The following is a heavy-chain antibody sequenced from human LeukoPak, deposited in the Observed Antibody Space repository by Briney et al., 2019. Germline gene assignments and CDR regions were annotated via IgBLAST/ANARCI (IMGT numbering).Heavy chain of an antibody. V-gene: IGHV3-23*01. CDR3: AKTYCGGDCLVDY. CDR2: IIGSGGST. J-gene: IGHJ4*02. D-gene: IGHD2-21*02. CDR1: GFTFNNYA. Sequence: PGGSLRLSCAASGFTFNNYAMNWVRQAPGKGLEWVSAIIGSGGSTYYADSVKGRFTISRDNSKNTLYLQMNSLRAEDTAVYYCAKTYCGGDCLVDYWGQGTLVTVSS.